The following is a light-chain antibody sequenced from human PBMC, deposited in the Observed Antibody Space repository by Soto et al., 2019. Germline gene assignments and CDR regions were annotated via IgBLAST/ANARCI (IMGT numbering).Light chain of an antibody. CDR1: QSVSNN. CDR2: GAS. J-gene: IGKJ1*01. Sequence: EIVMTQSPATLSVSPGDRATLSCRASQSVSNNLVWYQQKPGQAPRLLIYGASSRSTGIPARFSGSGSGTEFTLTISSLQSEDFAVYHCQQYNNWPRTFGQGTKVEIK. V-gene: IGKV3-15*01. CDR3: QQYNNWPRT.